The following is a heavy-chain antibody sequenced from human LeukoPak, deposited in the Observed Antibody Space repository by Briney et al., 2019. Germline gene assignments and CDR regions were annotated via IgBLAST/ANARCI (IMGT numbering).Heavy chain of an antibody. D-gene: IGHD6-6*01. CDR1: GGSISSSFYY. V-gene: IGHV4-39*07. J-gene: IGHJ4*01. Sequence: LETLSLTCTVSGGSISSSFYYWGWVRQPPGKGLEWIGSIYSSGSASYNPSLKSRVSIVLDTSKNQFSLKVTSVTAADTAVYYCARDRSSYAKGHYDYWGQGTLVTVSS. CDR2: IYSSGSA. CDR3: ARDRSSYAKGHYDY.